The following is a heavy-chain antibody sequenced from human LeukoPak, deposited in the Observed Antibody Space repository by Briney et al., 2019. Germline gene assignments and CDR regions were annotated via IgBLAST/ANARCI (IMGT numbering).Heavy chain of an antibody. J-gene: IGHJ4*02. D-gene: IGHD3-22*01. V-gene: IGHV3-15*05. CDR1: GFTFSNAW. Sequence: GGSLRLSCAASGFTFSNAWMSWVRQAPGKGLEWVGRIKSKTDGGTTDYAAPVKGRFTISRDNSKNTLYLQMNSLRAEDTAVYYCARGGGDHYDSSGSYHVGYYFDYWGQGTLVTASS. CDR2: IKSKTDGGTT. CDR3: ARGGGDHYDSSGSYHVGYYFDY.